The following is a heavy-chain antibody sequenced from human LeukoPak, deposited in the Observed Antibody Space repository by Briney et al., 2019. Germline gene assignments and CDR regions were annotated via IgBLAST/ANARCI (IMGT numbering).Heavy chain of an antibody. J-gene: IGHJ4*02. CDR2: ISSSGSTI. V-gene: IGHV3-11*01. CDR1: GFTFSDYY. Sequence: GGSLRLSCAASGFTFSDYYMSWIRQAPGKGLEWVSYISSSGSTIYYADSVKGRLTISRDNAKNSLYLKMNSLRAEDTAVYYCASTSPPNYVDYWGQGTLVTVSS. CDR3: ASTSPPNYVDY. D-gene: IGHD3-10*01.